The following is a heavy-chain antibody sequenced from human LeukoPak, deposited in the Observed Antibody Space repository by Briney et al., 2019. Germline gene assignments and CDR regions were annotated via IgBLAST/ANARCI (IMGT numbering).Heavy chain of an antibody. J-gene: IGHJ6*02. CDR2: ISAYNGNT. CDR3: ARDIVVVPAAIRAGYSYAPYYYYGMDV. Sequence: GASVKVSCKASGYTFTSYGISWVRQAPGQGLEWMGWISAYNGNTNYAQKLQGRVTMTTDTSTSTAYMELRSLRSDDTAVYYCARDIVVVPAAIRAGYSYAPYYYYGMDVWGQGTTVTVSS. D-gene: IGHD2-2*02. CDR1: GYTFTSYG. V-gene: IGHV1-18*04.